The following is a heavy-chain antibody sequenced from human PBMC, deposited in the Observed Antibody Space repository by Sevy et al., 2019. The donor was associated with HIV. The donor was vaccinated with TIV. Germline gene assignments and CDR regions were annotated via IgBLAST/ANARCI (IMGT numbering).Heavy chain of an antibody. V-gene: IGHV3-30*18. J-gene: IGHJ4*02. CDR1: GFTFSSYG. D-gene: IGHD6-13*01. CDR3: AKVSIAAAVYYFDY. CDR2: ISYDGSNK. Sequence: GGSLRLSCAASGFTFSSYGMHWVRQAPGKGLEWEAVISYDGSNKYYADSVKGRFTISGDNSKNTLYLQMNSLRAEDTAVYYCAKVSIAAAVYYFDYWGQGTLVTVSS.